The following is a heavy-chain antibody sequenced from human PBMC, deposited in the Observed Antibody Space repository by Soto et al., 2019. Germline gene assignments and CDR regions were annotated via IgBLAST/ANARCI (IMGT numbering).Heavy chain of an antibody. Sequence: GASVKVSCKASGGTFSSYTISWVRQAPGQGLEWMGRIIPILGIANYAQKFQGRVTITADKSTSTAYMELSSLRSEDTAVYYCASVGVSNAFDIWAQGKMVPVSS. J-gene: IGHJ3*02. CDR2: IIPILGIA. D-gene: IGHD6-6*01. CDR3: ASVGVSNAFDI. CDR1: GGTFSSYT. V-gene: IGHV1-69*02.